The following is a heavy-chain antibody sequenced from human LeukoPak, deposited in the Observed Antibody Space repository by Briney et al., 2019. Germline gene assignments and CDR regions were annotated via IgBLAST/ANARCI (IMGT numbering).Heavy chain of an antibody. V-gene: IGHV3-7*01. CDR3: ARDAMAQYNWFDP. D-gene: IGHD5-24*01. CDR2: IKQDGSEK. Sequence: GGSLRLSCAASGFSLSNYWMSWVRQAPGKGLEWVANIKQDGSEKYYVDSVKGRFTISRDNAKNSLYLQMNSLRAEDTAVYYCARDAMAQYNWFDPWGQGTLVTVSS. J-gene: IGHJ5*02. CDR1: GFSLSNYW.